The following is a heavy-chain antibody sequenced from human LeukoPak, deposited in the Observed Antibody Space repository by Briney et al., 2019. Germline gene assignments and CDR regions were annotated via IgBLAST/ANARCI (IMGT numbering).Heavy chain of an antibody. Sequence: GGSLRLSCAASGFTVSSNYMRWGRQAPGKGLEWVSAVSGSGGTTYYADSVKGRFTISRDNSKSTLYLQMNSLRAEDTAVYYCAKATFASSWNLYFDYWGQGTLVTVSS. CDR3: AKATFASSWNLYFDY. CDR1: GFTVSSNY. J-gene: IGHJ4*02. V-gene: IGHV3-23*01. CDR2: VSGSGGTT. D-gene: IGHD6-13*01.